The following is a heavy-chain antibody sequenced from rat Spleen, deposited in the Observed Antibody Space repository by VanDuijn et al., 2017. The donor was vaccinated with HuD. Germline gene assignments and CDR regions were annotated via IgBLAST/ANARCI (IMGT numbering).Heavy chain of an antibody. CDR1: FSLTRNH. CDR2: MWNDGDT. D-gene: IGHD1-7*01. V-gene: IGHV2-32*01. Sequence: FSLTRNHVHWVRQPPGKGLEWMGIMWNDGDTSYNSALKSRLRISRDTSKSQVFLKMNNLQTDDTAKYFCARQTLWISDWNFDFWGPGTMATVSS. CDR3: ARQTLWISDWNFDF. J-gene: IGHJ1*01.